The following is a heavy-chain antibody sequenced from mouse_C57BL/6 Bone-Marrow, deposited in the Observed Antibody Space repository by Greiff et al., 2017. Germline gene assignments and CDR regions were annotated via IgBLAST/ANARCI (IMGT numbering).Heavy chain of an antibody. CDR3: ASVSYGGAMDY. CDR1: GYSFTGYY. CDR2: INPSTGGT. V-gene: IGHV1-42*01. Sequence: VQLQQSGPELVKPGDSVKISCKASGYSFTGYYMNWVMQSPAKSLEWIGEINPSTGGTTYNQKFKAKATLTVDKSSSKAYMQLKSLTSEDSAVYYCASVSYGGAMDYWGQGTSVTVAS. J-gene: IGHJ4*01. D-gene: IGHD1-1*01.